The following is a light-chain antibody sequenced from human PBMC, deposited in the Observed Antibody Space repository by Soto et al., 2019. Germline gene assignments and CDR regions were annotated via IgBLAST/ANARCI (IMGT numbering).Light chain of an antibody. J-gene: IGKJ1*01. CDR1: QGLLTY. V-gene: IGKV1-27*01. CDR2: AAS. CDR3: QKYDSAPWT. Sequence: DIQMTQSPSSLSASVGDRVTITCRASQGLLTYLAWYQQKPGQVPDLLIQAASTLQPGVPSRFSGSGSGTEFTLTINSLQPEDVATYYCQKYDSAPWTFGQGTKVDIK.